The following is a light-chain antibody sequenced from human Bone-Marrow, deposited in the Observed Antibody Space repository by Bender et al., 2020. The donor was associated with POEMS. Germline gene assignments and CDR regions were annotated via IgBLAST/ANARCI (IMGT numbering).Light chain of an antibody. CDR2: EVN. CDR1: NSDVGSYNL. V-gene: IGLV2-23*02. CDR3: SSYGGSGNVV. Sequence: QSALTQPASVSGSPGQSIIISCTGTNSDVGSYNLVAWYQQLPGTAPKCMIYEVNKRPSGISDRFSGSKSGNTASLTISGLQAEDEADYYCSSYGGSGNVVFGGGTKLTVL. J-gene: IGLJ2*01.